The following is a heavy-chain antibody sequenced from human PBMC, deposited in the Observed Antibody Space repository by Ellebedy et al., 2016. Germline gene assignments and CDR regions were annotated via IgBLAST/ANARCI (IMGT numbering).Heavy chain of an antibody. CDR2: ISSSGSTI. V-gene: IGHV3-11*04. CDR3: ARAPIVGATRYYYYMDV. CDR1: GFTFSDYY. J-gene: IGHJ6*03. Sequence: GESLKISXAASGFTFSDYYMSWIRQAPGKGLEWVSYISSSGSTIYYADSVKGRFTISRDNAKNSLYLQMNSLRAEDTAVYYCARAPIVGATRYYYYMDVWGKGTTVTVSS. D-gene: IGHD1-26*01.